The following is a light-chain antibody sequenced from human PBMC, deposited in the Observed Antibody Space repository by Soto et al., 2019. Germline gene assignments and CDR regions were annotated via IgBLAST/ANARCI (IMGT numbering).Light chain of an antibody. CDR3: QQSYRTPRT. J-gene: IGKJ1*01. V-gene: IGKV1-39*01. CDR1: QSISDY. CDR2: SAS. Sequence: DIQMTQSPSSLSASIGDRVTITCRASQSISDYLNWYQQKPGNAPKLLIYSASTLHSGVPSRFSGSGSGTDFTLTISSLQHEDFATYYCQQSYRTPRTFGQGTKVEIK.